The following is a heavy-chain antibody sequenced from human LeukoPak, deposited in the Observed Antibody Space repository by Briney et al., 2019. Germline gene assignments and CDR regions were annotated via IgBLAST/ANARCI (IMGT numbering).Heavy chain of an antibody. D-gene: IGHD6-19*01. CDR3: ARDPAVAGGY. CDR1: GYTFTSYY. Sequence: GRSLRLSCKASGYTFTSYYMHWVRQAPGQGLEWMGIINPSGGSTSYAQKFQGRVTMTRDTSTSTVYMELSSLRSEDTAVYYCARDPAVAGGYWGQGTLVTVSS. CDR2: INPSGGST. J-gene: IGHJ4*02. V-gene: IGHV1-46*01.